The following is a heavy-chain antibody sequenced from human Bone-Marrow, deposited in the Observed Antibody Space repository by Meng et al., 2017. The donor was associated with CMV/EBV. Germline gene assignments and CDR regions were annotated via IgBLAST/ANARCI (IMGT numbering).Heavy chain of an antibody. Sequence: GGSLRLSCAASGFTFSSYSINWVRQAPGKGLEWVSSISSSSSYIYYADSVKGRFTISRDNAKNSLYLQMNSLRAEDTDVYYCARGKKIGSGYRHLNFDDWGQGTLVTVSS. CDR1: GFTFSSYS. D-gene: IGHD3-3*01. CDR3: ARGKKIGSGYRHLNFDD. CDR2: ISSSSSYI. V-gene: IGHV3-21*01. J-gene: IGHJ4*02.